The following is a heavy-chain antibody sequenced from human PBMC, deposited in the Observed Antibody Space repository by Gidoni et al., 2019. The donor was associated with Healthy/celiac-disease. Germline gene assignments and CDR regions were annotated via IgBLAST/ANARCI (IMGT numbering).Heavy chain of an antibody. J-gene: IGHJ6*02. Sequence: QVQLVESGGGVVQPGRSLRLSCAASGFTFSSYAMHWVRQAPGKGLEWVAVISYDGSNKYYADSVKGRFTIYRDNSKNTLYLQMNSLRAEDTAVYYCARVYYGYYYYGMDVWGQGTTVTVSS. D-gene: IGHD3-10*01. V-gene: IGHV3-30*04. CDR2: ISYDGSNK. CDR3: ARVYYGYYYYGMDV. CDR1: GFTFSSYA.